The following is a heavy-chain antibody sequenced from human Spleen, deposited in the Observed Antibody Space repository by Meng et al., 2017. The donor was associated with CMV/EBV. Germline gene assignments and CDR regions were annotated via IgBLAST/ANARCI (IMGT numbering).Heavy chain of an antibody. V-gene: IGHV3-74*01. Sequence: GGSLRLSCAASGFTFRSYWMHWVRQAPGKGLVWISRISSDGTIDSDVSSTTYADSVKGRFTISRDNAMNTLYLQMNSLRAEDTAVYYCARGGSSFDYWGQGTLVTVSS. D-gene: IGHD6-6*01. CDR2: ISSDGTIDSDVSST. CDR3: ARGGSSFDY. CDR1: GFTFRSYW. J-gene: IGHJ4*02.